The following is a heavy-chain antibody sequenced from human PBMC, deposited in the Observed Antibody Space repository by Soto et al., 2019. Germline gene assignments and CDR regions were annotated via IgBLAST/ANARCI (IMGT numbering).Heavy chain of an antibody. J-gene: IGHJ5*01. V-gene: IGHV1-2*02. CDR1: GYTFTGYY. CDR2: INPNSGAT. Sequence: GASEKVSCKASGYTFTGYYKHWVRQAPGQAPEWMGWINPNSGATNYAQKFQGRVTMTRVTSISTAYMELSRLRSYDTSVYYCAGGGDRSSWRPNWFDPRDPGTRGTV. CDR3: AGGGDRSSWRPNWFDP. D-gene: IGHD6-13*01.